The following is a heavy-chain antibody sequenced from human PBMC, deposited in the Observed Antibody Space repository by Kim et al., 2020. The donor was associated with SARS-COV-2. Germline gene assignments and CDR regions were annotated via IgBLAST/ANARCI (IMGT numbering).Heavy chain of an antibody. J-gene: IGHJ4*02. D-gene: IGHD1-1*01. Sequence: ASVKVSCKASGYTFTSHYLNWVRQAPGQGLEWMGVIIPSGGSTGYTQKFQGRVTMTRDTSTNTFYMELSSLRSDDTALYYCARRPLERLLDYVVYWDEVT. CDR2: IIPSGGST. CDR1: GYTFTSHY. CDR3: ARRPLERLLDYVVY. V-gene: IGHV1-46*01.